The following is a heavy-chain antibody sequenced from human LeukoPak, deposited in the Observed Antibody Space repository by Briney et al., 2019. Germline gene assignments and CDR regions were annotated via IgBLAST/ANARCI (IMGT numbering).Heavy chain of an antibody. CDR1: GYTFTSYA. D-gene: IGHD6-19*01. V-gene: IGHV1-3*01. CDR3: ARDATRAIAVAGIDY. Sequence: ASVKVSCKASGYTFTSYAMHWVRQAPGQRLEWMGWINAGNGNTKYSQKFQGRVTITRDTSASTAYMELSSLRSEDTAVYYCARDATRAIAVAGIDYWGQGTLVTVSS. CDR2: INAGNGNT. J-gene: IGHJ4*02.